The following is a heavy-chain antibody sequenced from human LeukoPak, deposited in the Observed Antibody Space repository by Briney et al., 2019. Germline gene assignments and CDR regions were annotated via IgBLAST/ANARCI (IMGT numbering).Heavy chain of an antibody. CDR3: ARCPTTVTHAFDY. Sequence: PGGSLRLSCAASGFTFSSYEMNWVRQAPGKGLEWVSYISSRGSTIYYADSVKGRFTISRDNAKNSLSLQMNSLRAEDTVVYYCARCPTTVTHAFDYWGQGTLVTVSS. J-gene: IGHJ4*02. D-gene: IGHD4-17*01. V-gene: IGHV3-48*03. CDR2: ISSRGSTI. CDR1: GFTFSSYE.